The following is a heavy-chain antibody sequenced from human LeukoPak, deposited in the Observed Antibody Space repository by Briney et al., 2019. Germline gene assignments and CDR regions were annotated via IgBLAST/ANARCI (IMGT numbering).Heavy chain of an antibody. J-gene: IGHJ3*02. CDR1: GFTFSSYG. CDR2: IRYDGSNK. CDR3: AKLPHDPPFWSGSPDAFDI. D-gene: IGHD3-3*01. Sequence: GGSLRLSCAASGFTFSSYGMHWVRQAPDKGLEWVAFIRYDGSNKYYADSVKGRFTISRDNSKNTLYLQMNSLRAEDTAVYYCAKLPHDPPFWSGSPDAFDIWGQGTMVTVSS. V-gene: IGHV3-30*02.